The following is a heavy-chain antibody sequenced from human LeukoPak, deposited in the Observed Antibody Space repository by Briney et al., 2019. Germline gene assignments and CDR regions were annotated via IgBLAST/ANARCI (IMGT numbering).Heavy chain of an antibody. CDR3: AKEYCSSTTCYGCFDY. D-gene: IGHD2-2*01. Sequence: PVGSLRLSCAASGFTFSTYALSWVRQAPGKGLEWVSAISGGITYYADSVKGRFTISRDNAKNTLYLQMNSLRAEDTAVYYCAKEYCSSTTCYGCFDYWGQGTLVIVSS. CDR1: GFTFSTYA. V-gene: IGHV3-23*01. CDR2: ISGGIT. J-gene: IGHJ4*02.